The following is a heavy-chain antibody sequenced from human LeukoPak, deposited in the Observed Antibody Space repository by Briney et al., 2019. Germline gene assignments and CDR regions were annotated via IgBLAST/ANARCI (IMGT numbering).Heavy chain of an antibody. CDR2: ISSGGNT. J-gene: IGHJ6*03. D-gene: IGHD5-24*01. V-gene: IGHV3-21*01. CDR3: ARARGGDGYNPLGYYYYMDV. Sequence: GGSLRLSCAASGFTFSSYGMSWVRQAPGKGLEWVSAISSGGNTYYADSVKGRFTISRDNAKNSLYLQMNSLRAEDTAVYYCARARGGDGYNPLGYYYYMDVWGKGTTVTVSS. CDR1: GFTFSSYG.